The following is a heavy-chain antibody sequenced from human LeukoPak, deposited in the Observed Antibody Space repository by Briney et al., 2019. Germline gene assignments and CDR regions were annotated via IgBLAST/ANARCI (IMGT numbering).Heavy chain of an antibody. CDR3: AKESASFHVSGASFDY. CDR2: IMHDESRK. D-gene: IGHD3-10*01. CDR1: GFNFSSYG. Sequence: GGALILFCRAGGFNFSSYGMLWLRQDLGKELVGLAFIMHDESRKHYPDSVKGRFAISRDTAKNTLYLQMNSLGVEDTAVYYCAKESASFHVSGASFDYWGPGTLVTVSS. J-gene: IGHJ4*02. V-gene: IGHV3-30*02.